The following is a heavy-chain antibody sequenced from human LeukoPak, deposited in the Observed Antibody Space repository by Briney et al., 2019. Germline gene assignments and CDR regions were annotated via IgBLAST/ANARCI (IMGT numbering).Heavy chain of an antibody. V-gene: IGHV1-18*01. CDR1: GYTFTSYG. D-gene: IGHD3-10*01. J-gene: IGHJ4*02. CDR2: ISAYNGNT. CDR3: ARDLLWFGELLPDYFDY. Sequence: ASVKVSCKASGYTFTSYGISWVRQAPGQGLEWMGWISAYNGNTNYAQKLQGRVTMTTDTSTSTAYMELRSLRSDDTAVHYCARDLLWFGELLPDYFDYWGQGTLVTVSS.